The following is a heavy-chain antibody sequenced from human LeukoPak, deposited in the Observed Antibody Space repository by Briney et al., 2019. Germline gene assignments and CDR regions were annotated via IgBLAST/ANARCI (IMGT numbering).Heavy chain of an antibody. CDR2: IYYSGST. CDR3: ARQLGYCSSTRCYADKVDY. D-gene: IGHD2-2*01. CDR1: GGSISSSSYY. V-gene: IGHV4-39*01. J-gene: IGHJ4*02. Sequence: PSGTLSLTCTVSGGSISSSSYYWGWIRQPPGKGLEWIGSIYYSGSTYYNPSLKSRVTISVDTSKNQFSLKLSSVTAADTAVYYCARQLGYCSSTRCYADKVDYWGQGTLVTVSS.